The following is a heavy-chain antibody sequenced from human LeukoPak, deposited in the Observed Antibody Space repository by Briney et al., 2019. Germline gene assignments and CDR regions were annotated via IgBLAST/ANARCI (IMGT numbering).Heavy chain of an antibody. CDR1: GYTFTSYY. D-gene: IGHD2-8*01. V-gene: IGHV1-46*01. Sequence: ASVKVSCKASGYTFTSYYMHWMRQAPGQGLEWMGIINPSGGSTSYAQKFQGRVTMTRDTSTSTVYMDLSSLRSKDTAVYYCARGGGILYDYWGQGSQVTVSS. J-gene: IGHJ4*02. CDR3: ARGGGILYDY. CDR2: INPSGGST.